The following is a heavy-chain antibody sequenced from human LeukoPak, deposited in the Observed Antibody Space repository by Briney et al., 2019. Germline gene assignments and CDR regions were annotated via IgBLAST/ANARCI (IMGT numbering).Heavy chain of an antibody. D-gene: IGHD2-2*01. CDR2: ISSSSSYI. V-gene: IGHV3-21*01. CDR3: ARKLKLGYCDSTSCSFDYYYYIVL. J-gene: IGHJ6*03. CDR1: GFTFRSYS. Sequence: KTGGSLRLSCAASGFTFRSYSMNWVRQAPGKGLEWVSSISSSSSYIYYADSVKGRFTISRDNAKNSLYLQMNSLRAEDTAVYYCARKLKLGYCDSTSCSFDYYYYIVLWAKGTTVTVSS.